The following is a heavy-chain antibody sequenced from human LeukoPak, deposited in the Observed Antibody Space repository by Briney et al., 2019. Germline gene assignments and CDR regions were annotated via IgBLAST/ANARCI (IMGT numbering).Heavy chain of an antibody. CDR2: IKEDGSET. CDR3: ARDVKGGNFDY. Sequence: GGSLRLSCAASGFTFSSTWMSWVRQAPGKGLEWVANIKEDGSETYYVDSVKGRFTISRDNAKNSLYLQMNSLRVEDTALYFCARDVKGGNFDYWGQGTLVTVSS. CDR1: GFTFSSTW. D-gene: IGHD3-16*01. V-gene: IGHV3-7*01. J-gene: IGHJ4*02.